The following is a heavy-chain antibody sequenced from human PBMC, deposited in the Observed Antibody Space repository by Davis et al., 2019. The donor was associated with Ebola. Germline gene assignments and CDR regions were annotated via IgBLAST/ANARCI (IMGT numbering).Heavy chain of an antibody. CDR2: ISYDGSNK. CDR3: ARDRVTTVPYYYFDY. Sequence: PGGSLRLSCAASGFTFSSYAMHWVRQAPGKGLEWVAVISYDGSNKYYADSVKGRFTISRDNSKNTLYLQMNSLRAEDTAVYYCARDRVTTVPYYYFDYWGQGTLVTVSS. J-gene: IGHJ4*02. D-gene: IGHD4-11*01. CDR1: GFTFSSYA. V-gene: IGHV3-30-3*01.